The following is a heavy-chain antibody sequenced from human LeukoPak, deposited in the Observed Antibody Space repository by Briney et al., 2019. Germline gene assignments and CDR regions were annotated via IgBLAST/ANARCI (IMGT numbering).Heavy chain of an antibody. J-gene: IGHJ4*02. CDR2: IYHSGST. CDR3: AREPSSSSGGFDY. V-gene: IGHV4-30-2*01. Sequence: SQTLSLTCTVSGGSISSGGYYWSWIRQPPGKGLEWIGYIYHSGSTYYNPSLKSRVTMSVDRSKNQFSLKLSSVTAADTAVYYCAREPSSSSGGFDYWGQGTLVTVSS. D-gene: IGHD6-6*01. CDR1: GGSISSGGYY.